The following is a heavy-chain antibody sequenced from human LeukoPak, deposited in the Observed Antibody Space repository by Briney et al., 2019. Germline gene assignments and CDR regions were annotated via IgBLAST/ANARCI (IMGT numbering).Heavy chain of an antibody. V-gene: IGHV3-21*04. CDR3: ARDGLRRPPTPYCGGDCPLDY. CDR1: GFTFSSYS. J-gene: IGHJ4*02. D-gene: IGHD2-21*02. CDR2: ISSSSSYI. Sequence: PGGSLRLSCAASGFTFSSYSMNWVRQAPGKGLEWVSSISSSSSYIYYADSVKGRFTISRDNAKNSLYLQMHSLRVEDTAMYYCARDGLRRPPTPYCGGDCPLDYWGQGTLVSVSS.